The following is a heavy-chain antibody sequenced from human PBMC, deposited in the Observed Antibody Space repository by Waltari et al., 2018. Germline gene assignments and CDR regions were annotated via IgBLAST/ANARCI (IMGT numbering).Heavy chain of an antibody. J-gene: IGHJ3*01. CDR2: ISGTGGNA. CDR3: AIDIVATIIRRDDLLDL. V-gene: IGHV3-23*04. CDR1: RFTLVNYA. Sequence: EVRLVESGGGLVQPGGSLRLSCEVSRFTLVNYAMTCVRKGPGKGLGWVASISGTGGNAHYGDSVKGRFTISRDTSKSTLYLQMNSLRAEDTAVYFCAIDIVATIIRRDDLLDLWGQGTMVTVSA. D-gene: IGHD5-12*01.